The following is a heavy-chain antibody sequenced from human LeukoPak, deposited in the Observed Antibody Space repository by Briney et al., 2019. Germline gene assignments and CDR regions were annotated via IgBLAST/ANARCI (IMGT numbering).Heavy chain of an antibody. CDR3: ARRNAVFDY. J-gene: IGHJ4*02. CDR1: GGSFSGYY. Sequence: PSETLSLTCAVYGGSFSGYYWSWIRQPPGKGLEWIGEINHSGSTNYNPSLKSRVTISVDTSKNQFSLKLSSVTAADTAVYYCARRNAVFDYWGQGTLVTVSS. V-gene: IGHV4-34*01. CDR2: INHSGST.